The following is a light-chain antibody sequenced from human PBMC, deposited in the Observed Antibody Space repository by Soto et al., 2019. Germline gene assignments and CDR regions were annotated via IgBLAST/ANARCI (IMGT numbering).Light chain of an antibody. CDR3: SSYAGSNNVV. CDR2: EVS. CDR1: SSVVGGYNY. Sequence: QSALTQPPSASGSPGQSVTISCTGTSSVVGGYNYVSWYQQHPGKAPKLMIYEVSERPSGVPDRFSGSKSGNTASLTVSGLQAEDEADYYCSSYAGSNNVVFGGGTKLTVL. V-gene: IGLV2-8*01. J-gene: IGLJ2*01.